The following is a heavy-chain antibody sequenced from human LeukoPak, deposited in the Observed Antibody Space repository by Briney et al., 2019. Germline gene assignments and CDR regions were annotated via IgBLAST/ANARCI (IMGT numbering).Heavy chain of an antibody. J-gene: IGHJ5*02. Sequence: GRSLRLSCAASGFTFSSYGMHWVRQAPGKGLEWVAVISYDGSNKYYADSVKGRFTISRDNSKSTLYLQMNSLRAEDTAVYYCAKVFSPWGQGTLVTVSS. CDR2: ISYDGSNK. V-gene: IGHV3-30*18. CDR1: GFTFSSYG. CDR3: AKVFSP.